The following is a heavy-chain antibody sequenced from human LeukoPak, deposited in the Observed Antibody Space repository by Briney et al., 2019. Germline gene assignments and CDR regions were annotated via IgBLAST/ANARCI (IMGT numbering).Heavy chain of an antibody. D-gene: IGHD2-15*01. CDR2: IHTSGST. J-gene: IGHJ6*03. CDR1: GDSIIDHY. V-gene: IGHV4-4*07. CDR3: ARYCSGSNCYAYYYIDV. Sequence: PSETLSLTCTVSGDSIIDHYWSWFRQPAGKGLEWIGRIHTSGSTNYNPSLKSRVTMSVDMSKNQFSLNLRSVTAADTAVYYCARYCSGSNCYAYYYIDVWGKGTTVTVSS.